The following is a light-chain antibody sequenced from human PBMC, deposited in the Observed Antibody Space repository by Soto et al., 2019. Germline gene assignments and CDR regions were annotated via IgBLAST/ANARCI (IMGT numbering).Light chain of an antibody. V-gene: IGLV1-44*01. CDR1: SSNIGRNA. CDR3: IAWDDSLKGPV. CDR2: SHD. Sequence: QSVLTQPPSASGTPGQRVTISCSGSSSNIGRNAVNWYQQVPGTALKLLIYSHDQRPSGVPDRFSGSKSGTSASLAISGLQSEDEANYYCIAWDDSLKGPVFGGGTKLTVL. J-gene: IGLJ3*02.